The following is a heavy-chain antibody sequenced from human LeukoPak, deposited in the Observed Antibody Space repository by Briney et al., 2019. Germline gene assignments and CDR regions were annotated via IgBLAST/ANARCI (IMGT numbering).Heavy chain of an antibody. J-gene: IGHJ3*02. CDR3: AREGDDYGDPAAFDI. V-gene: IGHV3-64*01. D-gene: IGHD4-17*01. Sequence: GSLGLSCAASGFTFSSYAMHWVRPAPGKGLEYVSAISSNGGSTYYANSVKGRFTISRDNSKSTLYLQMNSLRAEDTAVYYCAREGDDYGDPAAFDIWGQGTMVTVSS. CDR2: ISSNGGST. CDR1: GFTFSSYA.